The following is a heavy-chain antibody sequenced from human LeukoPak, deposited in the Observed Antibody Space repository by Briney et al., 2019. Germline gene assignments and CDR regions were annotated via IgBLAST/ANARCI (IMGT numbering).Heavy chain of an antibody. CDR3: ARRPSGEVTIFGVVIHGNYFDY. Sequence: PSETLSLTCAVYGGSFSGYYWSWIRQPPGKGLEWIGEINHSGSTNYNPSLKSRVTISVDTSKNQFSLKLSSVTAADTAVYYCARRPSGEVTIFGVVIHGNYFDYWGQGTLVTVSS. D-gene: IGHD3-3*01. V-gene: IGHV4-34*01. CDR1: GGSFSGYY. CDR2: INHSGST. J-gene: IGHJ4*02.